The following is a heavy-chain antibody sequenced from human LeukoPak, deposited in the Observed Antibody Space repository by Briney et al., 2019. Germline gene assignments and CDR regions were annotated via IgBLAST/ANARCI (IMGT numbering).Heavy chain of an antibody. J-gene: IGHJ4*02. V-gene: IGHV3-23*01. D-gene: IGHD2-21*02. CDR1: GFTFSSYA. Sequence: GGSLRLSCAASGFTFSSYAMSWVRQAPGKGLEWVAAITGSGGGTSYADSVKGRFTISRDNSKNTLYLQMNSLRAEDTAVYYCASLYCGGDCYSGYFDYWGQGTLVTVSS. CDR2: ITGSGGGT. CDR3: ASLYCGGDCYSGYFDY.